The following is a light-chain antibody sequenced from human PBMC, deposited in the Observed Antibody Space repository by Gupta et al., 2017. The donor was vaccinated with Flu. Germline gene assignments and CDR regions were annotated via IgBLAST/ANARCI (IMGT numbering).Light chain of an antibody. CDR3: QQFDYLPIT. V-gene: IGKV1-33*01. CDR2: DAS. Sequence: DIQMTQSPASLSASVGDSVTLTCQASQDIGSFLNWYQHRPGEGPKLRIHDASGLGTGVPSRFSGSGSGTDFTLTISSLHPEDMATYFCQQFDYLPITFGGGTKVEIK. CDR1: QDIGSF. J-gene: IGKJ4*01.